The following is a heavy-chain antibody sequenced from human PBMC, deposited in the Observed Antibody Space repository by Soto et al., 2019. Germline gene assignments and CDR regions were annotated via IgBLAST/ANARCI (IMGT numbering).Heavy chain of an antibody. D-gene: IGHD6-19*01. J-gene: IGHJ6*02. Sequence: ASVKVSCKASGGTFSSYAISWVRQAPGQGLEWMGGIIPIFGTANYAQKFQGRVTITADESTSTAYMELSSLRSEDTAVYYCSSVAPGGISYYYYRMDVWGQGTTVTVSS. V-gene: IGHV1-69*13. CDR3: SSVAPGGISYYYYRMDV. CDR1: GGTFSSYA. CDR2: IIPIFGTA.